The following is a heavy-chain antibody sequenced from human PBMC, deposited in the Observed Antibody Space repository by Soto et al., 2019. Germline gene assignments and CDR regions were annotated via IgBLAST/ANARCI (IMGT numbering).Heavy chain of an antibody. CDR1: GGSISSGGYY. CDR3: ARGSFSSSSSWFDP. CDR2: IYYSGRT. J-gene: IGHJ5*02. Sequence: QVQLQESGPGLVKPSQTLSLTCTVSGGSISSGGYYWSWIRQQPGKGLEWIGYIYYSGRTYYNPSLHSRVSIAVDTTENQFSLKLTSVTAADTSVYYCARGSFSSSSSWFDPWGRGTLVTVSS. D-gene: IGHD6-6*01. V-gene: IGHV4-31*03.